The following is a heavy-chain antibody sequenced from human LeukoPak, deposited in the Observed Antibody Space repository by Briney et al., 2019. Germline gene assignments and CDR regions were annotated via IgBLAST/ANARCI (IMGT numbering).Heavy chain of an antibody. Sequence: GGSLRLSCAASGFTFDDYAMHWVRQAPGKGLEWVSGISWDSGTVGYADSVKGRFTISRDNAKNSLYLQMNSLRAEDTALYYCAKGPRMDVWGQGTTVTVSS. CDR1: GFTFDDYA. CDR2: ISWDSGTV. CDR3: AKGPRMDV. J-gene: IGHJ6*02. V-gene: IGHV3-9*01.